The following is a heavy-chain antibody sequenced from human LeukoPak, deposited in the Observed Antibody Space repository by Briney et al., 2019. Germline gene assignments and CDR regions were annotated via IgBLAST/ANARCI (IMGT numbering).Heavy chain of an antibody. D-gene: IGHD6-13*01. CDR3: ARDPIAAAGIDY. Sequence: GGSLRLSCAASGFTFSSYWMHWVRQAPGKGPGWVSRINSDGSSTSHADSVKGRFTISRDNAKNTLYLQMNSLRAEDTAVYYCARDPIAAAGIDYWGQGTLVTVSS. J-gene: IGHJ4*02. V-gene: IGHV3-74*01. CDR1: GFTFSSYW. CDR2: INSDGSST.